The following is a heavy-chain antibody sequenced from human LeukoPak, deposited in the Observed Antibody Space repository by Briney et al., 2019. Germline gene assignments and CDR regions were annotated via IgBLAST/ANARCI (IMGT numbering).Heavy chain of an antibody. Sequence: SESLSLTCTVSGGSISSGDYYWSWIRQPPGKGLEWIGYIYYSGSTYYSPSLKSRVTISVDTSKNQFSLKLSSVTAADTAVYYCARDKVLYGMDVWGKGTTVTVSS. D-gene: IGHD2-8*01. J-gene: IGHJ6*04. CDR2: IYYSGST. CDR1: GGSISSGDYY. V-gene: IGHV4-30-4*01. CDR3: ARDKVLYGMDV.